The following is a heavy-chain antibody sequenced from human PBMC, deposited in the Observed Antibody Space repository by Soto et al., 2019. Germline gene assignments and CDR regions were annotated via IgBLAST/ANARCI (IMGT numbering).Heavy chain of an antibody. CDR1: GGTFSSYA. Sequence: SVKVSCKASGGTFSSYAISWVRQAPGQGLEWMGGIIPIFGTANYAQKFQGWVTMTRDTSISTAYMELSRLRSDDTAVYYCARGTRYSYGLQSYYYYYGMDVWGQGTTVTVSS. D-gene: IGHD5-18*01. CDR2: IIPIFGTA. V-gene: IGHV1-69*05. CDR3: ARGTRYSYGLQSYYYYYGMDV. J-gene: IGHJ6*02.